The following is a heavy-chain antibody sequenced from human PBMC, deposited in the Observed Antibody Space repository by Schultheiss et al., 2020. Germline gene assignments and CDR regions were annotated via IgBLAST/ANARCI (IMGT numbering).Heavy chain of an antibody. CDR2: IYTSGST. D-gene: IGHD1-26*01. CDR3: ARVMSGIVDT. V-gene: IGHV4-61*02. Sequence: SETLSLTCTVSGGSISSGSYYWSWIRQPAGKGLEWIGRIYTSGSTNYNPSLKSRVTISVDTSKNQFSLKLSSVTAADTAVYYCARVMSGIVDTWGQGTLVTVSS. J-gene: IGHJ5*02. CDR1: GGSISSGSYY.